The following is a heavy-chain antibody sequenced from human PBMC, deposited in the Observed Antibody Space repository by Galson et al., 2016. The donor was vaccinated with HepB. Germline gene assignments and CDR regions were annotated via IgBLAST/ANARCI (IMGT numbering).Heavy chain of an antibody. J-gene: IGHJ4*02. CDR1: GYILTGYG. V-gene: IGHV1-18*04. D-gene: IGHD2/OR15-2a*01. CDR2: ISANNGDT. Sequence: SVKVSCKASGYILTGYGISWVRQAPGQGLEYMGWISANNGDTSYPQNLQGRVTMTTDTSTSTAYMELRTLRSDDTAVYYCARKPTSSPFDYWGQGTLVTVSS. CDR3: ARKPTSSPFDY.